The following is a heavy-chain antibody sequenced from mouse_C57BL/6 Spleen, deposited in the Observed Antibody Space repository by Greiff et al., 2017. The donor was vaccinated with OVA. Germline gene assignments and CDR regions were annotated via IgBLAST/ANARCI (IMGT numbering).Heavy chain of an antibody. V-gene: IGHV1-52*01. D-gene: IGHD2-1*01. Sequence: QVQLQQPGAELVRPGSSVKLSCKASGYTFTSYWMHWVKQRPIQGLEWIGNIDPSDSETHYNQKFKDKATLTVDKSSSTAYMQLSSLTSEDSAVYDCARSHGNYVAWFAYWGQGTLVTVSA. J-gene: IGHJ3*01. CDR3: ARSHGNYVAWFAY. CDR1: GYTFTSYW. CDR2: IDPSDSET.